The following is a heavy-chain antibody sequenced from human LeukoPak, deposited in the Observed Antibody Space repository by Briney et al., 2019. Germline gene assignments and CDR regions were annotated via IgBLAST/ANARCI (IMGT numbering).Heavy chain of an antibody. J-gene: IGHJ4*02. CDR3: ARDPITIFGVVDY. Sequence: PGGSLRLSCAASGFTFSSYSMNWVRQAPGKGLEWVSYISSSSSAIYYADSVKGRFTISRDNAKNSLYLQMNSLRAEDTAVYYYARDPITIFGVVDYWGQGTLVTVSS. V-gene: IGHV3-48*04. CDR2: ISSSSSAI. D-gene: IGHD3-3*01. CDR1: GFTFSSYS.